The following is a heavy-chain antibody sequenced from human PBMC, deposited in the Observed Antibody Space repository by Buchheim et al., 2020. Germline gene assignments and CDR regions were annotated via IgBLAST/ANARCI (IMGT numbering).Heavy chain of an antibody. CDR2: ISSSSSYI. CDR1: GFTFSSYS. V-gene: IGHV3-21*01. CDR3: ARDTSVVVVAATPGDYYYGMDV. J-gene: IGHJ6*02. Sequence: EVQLVESGGGLVKPGGSLRLSCAASGFTFSSYSMNWVRQAPGKGLEWVSSISSSSSYIYYADSVKGRFTISGDNAKNSLYLQMNSLRAEDTAVYYCARDTSVVVVAATPGDYYYGMDVWGQGTT. D-gene: IGHD2-15*01.